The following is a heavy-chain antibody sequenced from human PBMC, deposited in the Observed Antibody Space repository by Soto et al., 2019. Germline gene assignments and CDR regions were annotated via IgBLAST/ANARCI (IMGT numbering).Heavy chain of an antibody. D-gene: IGHD6-19*01. CDR3: AREGIAVAGCYFDY. CDR1: GFTFSSYS. V-gene: IGHV3-21*01. J-gene: IGHJ4*02. Sequence: EVQLVESGGGLVKPGGSLRLSCVASGFTFSSYSMNSVRQAPGKGLEWVSSISSSSSYIYYADSVKGRFTISRDNAKNSLYVQMNSLRAENTAVYYCAREGIAVAGCYFDYWGQGTLVTVSS. CDR2: ISSSSSYI.